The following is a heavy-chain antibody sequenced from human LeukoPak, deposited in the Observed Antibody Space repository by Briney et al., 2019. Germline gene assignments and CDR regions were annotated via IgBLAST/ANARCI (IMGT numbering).Heavy chain of an antibody. J-gene: IGHJ5*02. D-gene: IGHD6-13*01. CDR2: INPNSGGT. CDR1: GYTFTGYY. Sequence: ASVKVSCKASGYTFTGYYMHWVRQAPGQGLKWMGWINPNSGGTNYAQKFQGRVTMTRDTSISTAYMELSRLRSDDTAVYYCARDVAAAGRVWFDPWGQGTLVTVSS. CDR3: ARDVAAAGRVWFDP. V-gene: IGHV1-2*02.